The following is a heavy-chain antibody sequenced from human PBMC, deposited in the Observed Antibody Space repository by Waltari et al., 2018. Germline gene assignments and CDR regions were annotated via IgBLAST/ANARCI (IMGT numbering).Heavy chain of an antibody. J-gene: IGHJ4*02. Sequence: QVQLVQSGAEVKKPGASVNVPCKASGYNFIGYYIHWVRQAPGQGLEWMGWINPNTGGTKYAQKYQGRVTLTRDTSISTAYMELSSLGSDDMAVFYCARQAARNFDYWGQGTLVTVSS. CDR2: INPNTGGT. V-gene: IGHV1-2*02. CDR3: ARQAARNFDY. CDR1: GYNFIGYY.